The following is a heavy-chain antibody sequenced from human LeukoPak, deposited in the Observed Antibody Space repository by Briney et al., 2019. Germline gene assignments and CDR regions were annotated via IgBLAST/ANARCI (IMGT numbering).Heavy chain of an antibody. J-gene: IGHJ4*02. V-gene: IGHV3-48*03. CDR3: ARESDSGGYRFDS. Sequence: GGSLRLSCAASGFTFSSYELIWVRQAPGRGLEWISYISLSGTNINYADSVQGRFAISRDNAKSSLYLQMSSLRTDDTAVYYCARESDSGGYRFDSWGQGSLVTVSS. D-gene: IGHD3-22*01. CDR2: ISLSGTNI. CDR1: GFTFSSYE.